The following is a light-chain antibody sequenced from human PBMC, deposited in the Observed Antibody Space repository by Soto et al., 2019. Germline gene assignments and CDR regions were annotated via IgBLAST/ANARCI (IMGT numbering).Light chain of an antibody. CDR3: SSYKSSSTLPNV. CDR2: DVN. V-gene: IGLV2-14*01. CDR1: SSDVGGYNL. J-gene: IGLJ1*01. Sequence: QSALTKPASVSGSPGQSITISCTGTSSDVGGYNLVSWYQQYPDKAPKLMIFDVNTRPSGVSNRFSGSKSGNTASLTISGLQAEDEADYYCSSYKSSSTLPNVFGTGTKVTVL.